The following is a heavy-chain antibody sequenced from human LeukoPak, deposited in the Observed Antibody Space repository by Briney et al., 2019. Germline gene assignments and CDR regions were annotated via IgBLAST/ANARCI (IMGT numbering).Heavy chain of an antibody. CDR3: ARHRVLSSSSDY. J-gene: IGHJ4*02. CDR1: GYNFTSYW. Sequence: GESLKISCKGSGYNFTSYWIAWVRQMPGKGLEWMGVIYPGDSDTRYIPSFQGQVTISADKSISTAYLQWSSLKASDTAMYYCARHRVLSSSSDYWGQGTLVTVSS. CDR2: IYPGDSDT. V-gene: IGHV5-51*01. D-gene: IGHD6-6*01.